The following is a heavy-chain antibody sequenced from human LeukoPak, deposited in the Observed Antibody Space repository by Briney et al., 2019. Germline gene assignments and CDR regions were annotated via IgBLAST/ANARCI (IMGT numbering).Heavy chain of an antibody. CDR3: ARDPAMVLTRFDY. CDR2: INPGGGST. J-gene: IGHJ4*02. V-gene: IGHV1-46*01. CDR1: GYTFTSYY. D-gene: IGHD5-18*01. Sequence: GASVKVSCKASGYTFTSYYMHWVRQAPGQGLEWMGIINPGGGSTSYAQKFQGRVTMTRDASTSTVYMELSSLRSEDTAVYYCARDPAMVLTRFDYWGQGTLVTVSS.